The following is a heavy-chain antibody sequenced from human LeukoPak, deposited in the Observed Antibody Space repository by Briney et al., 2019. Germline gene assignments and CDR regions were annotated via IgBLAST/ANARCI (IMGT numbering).Heavy chain of an antibody. D-gene: IGHD4-11*01. Sequence: GRSLRLSCAASGFTFSSYAIHWVRQAPGKGLEWVAVISYDGSNKYYADSVKGRFTISRDNSMNTLYLQMNSLRAEDTAVYYCARGLRTVKICYFDYWGQGTLVTVSS. J-gene: IGHJ4*02. CDR3: ARGLRTVKICYFDY. V-gene: IGHV3-30*04. CDR2: ISYDGSNK. CDR1: GFTFSSYA.